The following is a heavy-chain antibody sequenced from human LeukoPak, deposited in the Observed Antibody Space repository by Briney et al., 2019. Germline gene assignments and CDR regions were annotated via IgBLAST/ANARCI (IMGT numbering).Heavy chain of an antibody. J-gene: IGHJ4*02. CDR1: GYSFSSYW. V-gene: IGHV5-51*01. D-gene: IGHD2-15*01. CDR2: IYPGDSDT. Sequence: GESLKISCKGSGYSFSSYWIGWVRQMPGKGLEWMGIIYPGDSDTRYSPSFQGQVTISADESINTAYLQWSGLKASDTAMYYCARELYCSGGSCYHFDYWGQGTLVTVSS. CDR3: ARELYCSGGSCYHFDY.